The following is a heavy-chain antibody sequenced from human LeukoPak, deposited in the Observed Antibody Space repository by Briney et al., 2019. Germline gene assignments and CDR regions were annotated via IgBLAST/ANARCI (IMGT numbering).Heavy chain of an antibody. V-gene: IGHV4-30-4*01. CDR1: GGSISSGDYY. Sequence: SETLSLTCTVSGGSISSGDYYWSWIRQPPGQGLEWIGYISLSGGTYYNPSLKRRATISLDTSRNQFSLKLSSVGAADTAVYYCARAPTRYSSSWARAFDIWGQGTMVTVSS. CDR2: ISLSGGT. D-gene: IGHD6-13*01. CDR3: ARAPTRYSSSWARAFDI. J-gene: IGHJ3*02.